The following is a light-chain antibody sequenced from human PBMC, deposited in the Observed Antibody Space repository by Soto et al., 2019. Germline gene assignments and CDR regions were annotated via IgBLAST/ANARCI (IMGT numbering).Light chain of an antibody. Sequence: DIQMTQSPSSLSASVGDRVTITRRASQSISSYLNWYQQKPGKAPKLLIYAASSLQSGVPSRFSGSGSGTDFTLTISSLQPEDFATYYCQQYNSYPWTFGQGTKVDIK. V-gene: IGKV1-39*01. CDR1: QSISSY. J-gene: IGKJ1*01. CDR2: AAS. CDR3: QQYNSYPWT.